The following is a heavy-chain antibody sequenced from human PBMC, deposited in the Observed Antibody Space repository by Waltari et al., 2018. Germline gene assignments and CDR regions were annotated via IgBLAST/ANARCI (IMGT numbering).Heavy chain of an antibody. D-gene: IGHD6-19*01. J-gene: IGHJ4*02. CDR2: ISWNSGSI. Sequence: EVQLVESGGGLVQPGRSLRLSCAASGFTFDDYAMHWVRQAPGKGLEWVSGISWNSGSIGYADSVKGRFTISRDNAKNSLYLQMNSLRAEDMALYYCAKSKGRGSGWHQGGDRFDYWGQGTLVTVSS. CDR3: AKSKGRGSGWHQGGDRFDY. CDR1: GFTFDDYA. V-gene: IGHV3-9*03.